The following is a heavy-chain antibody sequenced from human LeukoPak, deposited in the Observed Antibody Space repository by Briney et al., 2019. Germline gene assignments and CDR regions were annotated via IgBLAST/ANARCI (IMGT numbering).Heavy chain of an antibody. D-gene: IGHD3-10*01. V-gene: IGHV1-24*01. CDR1: GYTLTELS. Sequence: APVKVSCKVSGYTLTELSMHWVRQAPGKGLEWMGGFDPEDGETIYAQKFQGRVTMTEDTSTDTAYMELSSLRSEDTAVYYCATVLITMVRGEPEYYFDYWGQGTLVTVSS. J-gene: IGHJ4*02. CDR2: FDPEDGET. CDR3: ATVLITMVRGEPEYYFDY.